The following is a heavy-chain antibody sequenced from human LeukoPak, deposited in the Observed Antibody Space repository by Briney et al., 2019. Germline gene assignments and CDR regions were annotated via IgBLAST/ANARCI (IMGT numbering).Heavy chain of an antibody. D-gene: IGHD3-22*01. CDR3: AKGGGVVVITTYPLEN. CDR1: GFTFSSYA. V-gene: IGHV3-23*01. J-gene: IGHJ4*02. Sequence: GGSLRLSCAAYGFTFSSYAMTWVRQAPGKGLEWVSAISGSGGNTYYADSVKGRFTISRDNSKNTLYLQMNSLRAEDTAVYYCAKGGGVVVITTYPLENWGQGTLVTVSS. CDR2: ISGSGGNT.